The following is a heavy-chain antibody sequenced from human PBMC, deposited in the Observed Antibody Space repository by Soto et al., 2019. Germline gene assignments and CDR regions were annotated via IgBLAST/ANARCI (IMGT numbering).Heavy chain of an antibody. D-gene: IGHD1-1*01. CDR1: GESFSGYY. CDR2: INHSGST. Sequence: AETLSLTCAVYGESFSGYYWSSIRQPPGKRLEWIGEINHSGSTNYNPSLKSRVTISVDTSKNQFSLKLSSVTAADTAVYYCARGRRGKLERRWFVPWGQGALVTVSS. J-gene: IGHJ5*02. CDR3: ARGRRGKLERRWFVP. V-gene: IGHV4-34*01.